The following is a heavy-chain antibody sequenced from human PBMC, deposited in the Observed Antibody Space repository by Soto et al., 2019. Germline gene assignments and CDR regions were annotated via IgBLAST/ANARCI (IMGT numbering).Heavy chain of an antibody. CDR3: ARATTVVTYDY. D-gene: IGHD4-17*01. CDR2: IYYSGST. J-gene: IGHJ4*02. V-gene: IGHV4-30-4*01. Sequence: SETLSLTCTVSGGSISSGDYYWSWIRQPPGKGLEWIGYIYYSGSTYYNPSLKSRVTISVDTSKNQFSLKLSSVTAADTAVYYCARATTVVTYDYWGQGTLVTVSS. CDR1: GGSISSGDYY.